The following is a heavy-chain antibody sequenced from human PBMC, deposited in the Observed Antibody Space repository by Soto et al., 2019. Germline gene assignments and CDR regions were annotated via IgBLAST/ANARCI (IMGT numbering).Heavy chain of an antibody. CDR1: VVSISDTSYY. J-gene: IGHJ4*02. D-gene: IGHD3-16*01. Sequence: PSEALSLTCTVSVVSISDTSYYWGWIRQPPGKRLEWIGSIYYSGNTYYNPSLKSRLTISVDSSKNQFSLNMTSVTAADTAVYYCARHGSFWGQGTLVTAPQ. V-gene: IGHV4-39*01. CDR3: ARHGSF. CDR2: IYYSGNT.